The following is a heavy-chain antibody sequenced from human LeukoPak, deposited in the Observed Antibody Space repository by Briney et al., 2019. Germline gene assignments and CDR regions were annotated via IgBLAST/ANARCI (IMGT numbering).Heavy chain of an antibody. Sequence: AGGTLRLSCSASGFTFTTYGMNWVRQAPGKGLEWVSGIGGSGTRTYYADSVKGRFTISRDNAKNSLYLQMNSLRAEDTALYYCVRDRYYASGLWDYWGQGTLVTVSS. CDR1: GFTFTTYG. D-gene: IGHD3-10*01. CDR3: VRDRYYASGLWDY. V-gene: IGHV3-23*01. J-gene: IGHJ4*02. CDR2: IGGSGTRT.